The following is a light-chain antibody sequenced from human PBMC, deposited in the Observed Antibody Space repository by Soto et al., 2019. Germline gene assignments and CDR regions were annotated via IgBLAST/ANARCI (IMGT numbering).Light chain of an antibody. CDR1: QVIFNY. J-gene: IGKJ1*01. CDR2: DAS. V-gene: IGKV1-27*01. CDR3: QKYDSAPRT. Sequence: DIELTQSPSSLSASLGDKITITCRASQVIFNYLAWFQQKPGKAPNLLIYDASTLKVGVPSRFSGSRSGTDFPLTISSLQPEDVATYYCQKYDSAPRTFGQGTKV.